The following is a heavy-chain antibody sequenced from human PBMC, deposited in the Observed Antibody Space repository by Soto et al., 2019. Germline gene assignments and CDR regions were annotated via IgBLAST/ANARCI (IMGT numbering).Heavy chain of an antibody. CDR2: IIPIFGTA. J-gene: IGHJ4*02. Sequence: XSVKVSCKASAGTFSSYAISWVRQAPGQGLEWMGGIIPIFGTANYAQKFQGRVTITADESTGTAYMELSSPRSEDTAVYYCASMVGAIKGYDYWGQGTLVTVSS. CDR3: ASMVGAIKGYDY. V-gene: IGHV1-69*13. CDR1: AGTFSSYA. D-gene: IGHD1-26*01.